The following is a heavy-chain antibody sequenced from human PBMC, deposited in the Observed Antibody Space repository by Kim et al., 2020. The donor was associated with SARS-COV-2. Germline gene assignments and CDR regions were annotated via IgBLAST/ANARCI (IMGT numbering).Heavy chain of an antibody. V-gene: IGHV3-49*04. Sequence: GGSLRLSCTASGFTFGDYAMSWVRQAPGKGLEWVGFIRSKAYGGTTEYAASVKGRFTISRDDSKSIAYLQMNSLKTEDTAVYYCTSDNYYDSSGYYYEGVFDYWGQGTLVTVSS. CDR1: GFTFGDYA. D-gene: IGHD3-22*01. CDR3: TSDNYYDSSGYYYEGVFDY. CDR2: IRSKAYGGTT. J-gene: IGHJ4*02.